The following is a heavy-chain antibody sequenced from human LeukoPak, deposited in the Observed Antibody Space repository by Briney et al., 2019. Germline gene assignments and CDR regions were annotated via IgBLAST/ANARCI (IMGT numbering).Heavy chain of an antibody. CDR3: ARVGFTVTTFRTGY. D-gene: IGHD4-17*01. J-gene: IGHJ4*02. CDR1: GYSISSGYY. V-gene: IGHV4-38-2*02. Sequence: SETLSLTCTVSGYSISSGYYWGWIRQPPGKGLEWIGSIYHSGSTYYNPSLKSRVTISVDTSKNQFSLKLSSVTAADTAVYYCARVGFTVTTFRTGYWGQGTLVTVSS. CDR2: IYHSGST.